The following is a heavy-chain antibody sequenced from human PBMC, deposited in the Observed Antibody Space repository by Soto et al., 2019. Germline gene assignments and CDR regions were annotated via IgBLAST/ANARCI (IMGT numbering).Heavy chain of an antibody. J-gene: IGHJ4*02. Sequence: GASVKVSCKASGYTFTSYYMHWVRQAPGQGLEWMGIINPSGGSTSYAQKFQGRVTMTRDTSTSTVYMELSSLRSEDTAVYYCARDTEREYDFWSGYGSYWGQGTLVTVSS. CDR1: GYTFTSYY. CDR3: ARDTEREYDFWSGYGSY. CDR2: INPSGGST. D-gene: IGHD3-3*01. V-gene: IGHV1-46*03.